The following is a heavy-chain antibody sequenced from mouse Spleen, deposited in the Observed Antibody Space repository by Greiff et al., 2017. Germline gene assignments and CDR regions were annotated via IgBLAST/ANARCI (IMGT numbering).Heavy chain of an antibody. V-gene: IGHV14-4*01. CDR1: GFNIKDDY. CDR3: SYGYDDDSWFAY. J-gene: IGHJ3*01. D-gene: IGHD2-2*01. Sequence: VQLQQSGAELVRPGASVKLSCTASGFNIKDDYMHWVKQRPEQGLEWIGWIDPENGDTEYASKFQGKATITADTSSNTAYLQLSSLTSEDTAVYYCSYGYDDDSWFAYWGQGTLVTVSA. CDR2: IDPENGDT.